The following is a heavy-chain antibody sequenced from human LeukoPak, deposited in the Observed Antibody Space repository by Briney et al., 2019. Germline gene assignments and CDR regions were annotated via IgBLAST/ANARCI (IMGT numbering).Heavy chain of an antibody. Sequence: GGSLRLSCAASGFTFSSYGMSWVRQAPGKGLEWVSAISGSGGSTYYADSVKGRFTISRDNSKNTLYLQMNSLRAEDTAVYYCARGEEQWLVILDAFDIWGQGTMVTVSS. CDR3: ARGEEQWLVILDAFDI. V-gene: IGHV3-23*01. D-gene: IGHD6-19*01. CDR1: GFTFSSYG. J-gene: IGHJ3*02. CDR2: ISGSGGST.